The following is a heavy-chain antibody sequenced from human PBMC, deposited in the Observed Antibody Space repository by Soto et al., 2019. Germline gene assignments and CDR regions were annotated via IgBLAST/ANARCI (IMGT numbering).Heavy chain of an antibody. J-gene: IGHJ4*02. CDR1: GGTFSSYT. D-gene: IGHD4-17*01. CDR2: IIPILGIA. Sequence: RASVKVSCKASGGTFSSYTISWVRQAPGQGLEWMGRIIPILGIANYAQKFQGRVTITAGKSTSTAYMELSSLRSEDTAVYYCARRTDYGDSSLDYWGQGTLVTVSS. V-gene: IGHV1-69*02. CDR3: ARRTDYGDSSLDY.